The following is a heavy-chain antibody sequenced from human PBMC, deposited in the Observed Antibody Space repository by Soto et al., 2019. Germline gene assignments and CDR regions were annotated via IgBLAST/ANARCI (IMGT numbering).Heavy chain of an antibody. CDR2: ISAYNGNT. J-gene: IGHJ6*02. V-gene: IGHV1-18*01. CDR1: GYTFTSYG. D-gene: IGHD4-17*01. Sequence: QVQLVQSGAEVKKPGASVKVSGKASGYTFTSYGISWVRQAPGQGLEWMGWISAYNGNTNYAQKLQGRVTMTTDTSTSTGYMELRSLRSDDTAVYYCARDYGDDKIYYYGMDVWGQGTTVTVSS. CDR3: ARDYGDDKIYYYGMDV.